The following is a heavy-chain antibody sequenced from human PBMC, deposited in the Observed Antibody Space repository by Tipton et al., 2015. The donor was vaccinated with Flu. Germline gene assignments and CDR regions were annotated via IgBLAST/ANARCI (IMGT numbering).Heavy chain of an antibody. D-gene: IGHD1-26*01. Sequence: TLSLTCTVSGGSISSYYWSWIRQPPGKGLEWIGYIYYTGSTDYNPSLKSRVTISVDTSKNQFSLKLSSVTAADTAVYYCARDNLLQSGGTRPYYYYGMDVWGQGTTVTVSS. CDR1: GGSISSYY. V-gene: IGHV4-59*01. J-gene: IGHJ6*02. CDR2: IYYTGST. CDR3: ARDNLLQSGGTRPYYYYGMDV.